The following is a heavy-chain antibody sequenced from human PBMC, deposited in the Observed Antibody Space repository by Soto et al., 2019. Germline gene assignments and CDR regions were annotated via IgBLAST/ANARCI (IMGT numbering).Heavy chain of an antibody. CDR2: INNSGDRT. Sequence: LRLSCAASGFTFSSYAMSWVRQAPGKGLEWVSIINNSGDRTKYADSVKGRFTISRDNSKNTLYLQMNSLRAEDTAVYYCAKDGEPLRGYFDFWGQGTLVTSPQ. D-gene: IGHD1-26*01. V-gene: IGHV3-23*01. CDR3: AKDGEPLRGYFDF. CDR1: GFTFSSYA. J-gene: IGHJ4*02.